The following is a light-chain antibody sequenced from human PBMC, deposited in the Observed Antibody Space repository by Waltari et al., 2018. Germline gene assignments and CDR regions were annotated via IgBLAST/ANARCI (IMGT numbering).Light chain of an antibody. V-gene: IGKV3-20*01. CDR3: QHYVRLPAT. CDR1: HNLCNY. CDR2: HTS. J-gene: IGKJ1*01. Sequence: CKSSHNLCNYLAWYQKEPGQDPRLLIYHTSIRAAGIPDRFSGSGSWTVFSLFISRLEPEDFAVYYCQHYVRLPATFGQGTKVEIK.